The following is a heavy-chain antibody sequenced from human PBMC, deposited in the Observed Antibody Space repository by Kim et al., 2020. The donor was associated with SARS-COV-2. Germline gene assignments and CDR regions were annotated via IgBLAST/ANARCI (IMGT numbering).Heavy chain of an antibody. CDR1: GFTVSSNY. CDR3: ARERRAAHYYYYGMDV. V-gene: IGHV3-66*01. D-gene: IGHD6-25*01. J-gene: IGHJ6*02. CDR2: IYSGGST. Sequence: GGSLRLSCAASGFTVSSNYMSWVRQAPGKGLEWVSVIYSGGSTYYSDSVKGRFTISRDNSKNKLYLQMNILRAEDTAVYYCARERRAAHYYYYGMDVWGQGTTVTVSS.